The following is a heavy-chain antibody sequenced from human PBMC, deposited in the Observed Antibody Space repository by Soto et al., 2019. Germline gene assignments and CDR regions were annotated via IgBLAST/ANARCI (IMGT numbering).Heavy chain of an antibody. J-gene: IGHJ4*02. Sequence: PSETLSLTCTVSGGSISSYYWSWIRQPPGKGLEWIGYIYYSGSTNYNPSLKSRVTISVDTSKNQFSLKLSPVTAADTAVYYCARELVGAATQFDYWGQGTLVTVS. V-gene: IGHV4-59*01. CDR1: GGSISSYY. D-gene: IGHD1-26*01. CDR2: IYYSGST. CDR3: ARELVGAATQFDY.